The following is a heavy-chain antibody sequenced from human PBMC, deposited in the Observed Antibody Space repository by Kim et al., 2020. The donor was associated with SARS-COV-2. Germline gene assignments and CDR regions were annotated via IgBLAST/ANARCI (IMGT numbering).Heavy chain of an antibody. CDR3: ARVGKTFGYFDY. CDR2: ISSSSSYT. Sequence: GSLILSCAASGFTFSDYYMSWIRQAPGKGLEWVSYISSSSSYTNYADSVKGRFTISRDNAKNSLYLQMNSLRAEDTAVYYCARVGKTFGYFDYWGQGTLVTVSS. CDR1: GFTFSDYY. D-gene: IGHD3-16*01. V-gene: IGHV3-11*05. J-gene: IGHJ4*02.